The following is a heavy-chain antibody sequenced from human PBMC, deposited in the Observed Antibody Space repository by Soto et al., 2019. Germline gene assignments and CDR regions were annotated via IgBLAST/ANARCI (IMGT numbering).Heavy chain of an antibody. CDR3: AKDSVRISYSAL. D-gene: IGHD2-21*01. V-gene: IGHV3-23*01. CDR2: ISNTGRTT. CDR1: EFTFSTSS. J-gene: IGHJ4*02. Sequence: GGSLRLSCGASEFTFSTSSMSWVRQPPGKGLEWVSVISNTGRTTYYADSVNGRFTISRDNSKNTLYLHLNSLRAEDTAVYYCAKDSVRISYSALWGQGTLVTVSS.